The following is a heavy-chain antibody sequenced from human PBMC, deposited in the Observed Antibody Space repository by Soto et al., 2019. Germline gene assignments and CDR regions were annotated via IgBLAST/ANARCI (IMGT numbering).Heavy chain of an antibody. Sequence: GASVKVSCKASGGTFSSYAISWVRQAPGQGLEWMGGIIPIFGTANYAQKFQGRVTITADESTSTAYMELSSLRSEDTAVYYCARVLPPITIFGEGYYYYGMDVWGQGTTVTVSS. CDR3: ARVLPPITIFGEGYYYYGMDV. V-gene: IGHV1-69*13. CDR2: IIPIFGTA. CDR1: GGTFSSYA. J-gene: IGHJ6*02. D-gene: IGHD3-3*01.